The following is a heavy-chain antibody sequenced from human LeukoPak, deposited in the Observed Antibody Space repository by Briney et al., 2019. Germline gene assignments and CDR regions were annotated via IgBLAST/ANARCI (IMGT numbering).Heavy chain of an antibody. CDR3: AKDQGIAAAGNWFDP. D-gene: IGHD6-13*01. J-gene: IGHJ5*02. CDR2: ISASGVST. V-gene: IGHV3-23*01. Sequence: PGGSLRLSCAASGFTFSSYAMSWVRQAPGKGLEWVSTISASGVSTYYADSVKGRFTISRDNSKNTLYLQMNSLRAEDTAVYYCAKDQGIAAAGNWFDPWGQGTLVTVSS. CDR1: GFTFSSYA.